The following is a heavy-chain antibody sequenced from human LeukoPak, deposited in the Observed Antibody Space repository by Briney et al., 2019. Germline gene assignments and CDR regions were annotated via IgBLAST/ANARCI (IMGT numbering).Heavy chain of an antibody. D-gene: IGHD3-22*01. J-gene: IGHJ4*02. CDR3: AKSRRYYDSSGSQYYFDY. CDR1: GFTFSSYS. Sequence: GGSLRLSCAASGFTFSSYSMIWVRQAPGKGLEWVSAISGSGGSTYYADSVKGRFTISRDNSKNTLYLQMNSLRAEDTAVYYCAKSRRYYDSSGSQYYFDYWGQGTLVTVSS. CDR2: ISGSGGST. V-gene: IGHV3-23*01.